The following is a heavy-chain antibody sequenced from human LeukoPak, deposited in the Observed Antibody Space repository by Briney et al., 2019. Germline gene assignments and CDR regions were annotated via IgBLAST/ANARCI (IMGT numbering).Heavy chain of an antibody. CDR1: GYTFTSYD. V-gene: IGHV1-8*01. J-gene: IGHJ5*02. Sequence: ASVKVSRKASGYTFTSYDINWVRQATGQGLEWMGWMNPNSGNTGYAQKFQGRVTMTRNTSISTAYMELSSLRSEDTAVYYCARGEKYSSSYDPWGQGTLVTVSS. D-gene: IGHD6-6*01. CDR3: ARGEKYSSSYDP. CDR2: MNPNSGNT.